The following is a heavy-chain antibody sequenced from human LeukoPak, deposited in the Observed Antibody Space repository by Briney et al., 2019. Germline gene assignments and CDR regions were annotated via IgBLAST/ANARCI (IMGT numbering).Heavy chain of an antibody. J-gene: IGHJ4*02. CDR2: VSGADGTT. CDR3: ARFADSSGYYYVSYFDY. Sequence: GGSLRLSCAASGFTFSAYGMSWVRQSPRKGLEWVSGVSGADGTTYYANSVKGRFTISRDNSKNTLYLQMGSLRAEDMAVYYCARFADSSGYYYVSYFDYWGQGTLVTVSS. V-gene: IGHV3-23*01. CDR1: GFTFSAYG. D-gene: IGHD3-22*01.